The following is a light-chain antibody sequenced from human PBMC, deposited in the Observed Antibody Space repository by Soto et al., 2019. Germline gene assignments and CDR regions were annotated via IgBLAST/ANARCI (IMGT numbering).Light chain of an antibody. CDR2: SAS. J-gene: IGKJ5*01. CDR1: QSVSSSY. Sequence: GLMQYQGTVSLSRRRGAIGACRTIQSVSSSYTAWNKHKPGPAPRLTLHSASSRASGIPGSFSVSGSGTELSLTIRILGLEDFAVYYCYQDRSSLSNASGQGTQLEIK. CDR3: YQDRSSLSNA. V-gene: IGKV3-20*01.